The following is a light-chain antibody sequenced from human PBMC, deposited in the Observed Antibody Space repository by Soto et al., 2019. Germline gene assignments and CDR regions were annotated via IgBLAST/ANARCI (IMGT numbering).Light chain of an antibody. Sequence: EIVMTQSPATLSVSPGERATLSCRASQSVSSNLAWYQQKPGQAPRLLMYGASTRATGIPDRFSGSGSGTEVTLIISSRQSEDFSVFYCQQQNNWPPWTFGQGTKVEIK. J-gene: IGKJ1*01. CDR1: QSVSSN. CDR2: GAS. V-gene: IGKV3-15*01. CDR3: QQQNNWPPWT.